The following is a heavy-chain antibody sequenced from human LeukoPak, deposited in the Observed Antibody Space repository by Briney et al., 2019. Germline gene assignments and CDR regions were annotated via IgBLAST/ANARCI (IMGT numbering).Heavy chain of an antibody. CDR1: GGSISSYY. J-gene: IGHJ6*03. Sequence: PSETLSLTCTVSGGSISSYYWSWIRQPAGKGLEWIGRIYTSGSTNYNPSLKSRVTMSVGTSKNQFSLKLSSVTAADTAVYYCARDKRGYCSSTSCYANYYYYMDVWGKGTTVTISS. D-gene: IGHD2-2*01. CDR2: IYTSGST. V-gene: IGHV4-4*07. CDR3: ARDKRGYCSSTSCYANYYYYMDV.